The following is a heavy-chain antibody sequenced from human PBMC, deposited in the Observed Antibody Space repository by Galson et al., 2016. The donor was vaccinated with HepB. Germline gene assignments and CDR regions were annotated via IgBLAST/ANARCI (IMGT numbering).Heavy chain of an antibody. CDR1: GFTFDDYT. CDR3: GKDWGSLGESSGKGMDV. D-gene: IGHD3-10*01. V-gene: IGHV3-43*01. CDR2: ISWDGRSP. Sequence: SLRLSCAASGFTFDDYTMHWVRQVPGKGLEWVALISWDGRSPDYADSVRGRFTISRDNRQNILYLQMNSLTTEDTALYYCGKDWGSLGESSGKGMDVWGQGTTVIVSS. J-gene: IGHJ6*02.